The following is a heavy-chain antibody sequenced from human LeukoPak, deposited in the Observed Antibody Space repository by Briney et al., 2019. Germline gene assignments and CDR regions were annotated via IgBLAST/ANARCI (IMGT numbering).Heavy chain of an antibody. J-gene: IGHJ3*02. CDR1: GFTFSTYG. D-gene: IGHD5-18*01. V-gene: IGHV3-30*02. CDR2: IRYDGSNK. Sequence: GGSLRLSCAASGFTFSTYGMHWVSQAPGKGLEWVAFIRYDGSNKYYADSVKGRFTISRDNSKNTLYLQMNTLRAEDTAVYYCAKDQGYNYDYSDAFDIWGQGTMVTVSS. CDR3: AKDQGYNYDYSDAFDI.